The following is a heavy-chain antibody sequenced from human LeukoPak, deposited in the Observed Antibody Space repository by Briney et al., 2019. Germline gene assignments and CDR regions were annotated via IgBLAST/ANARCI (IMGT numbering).Heavy chain of an antibody. J-gene: IGHJ4*02. CDR3: AKSRRDGYNLGA. V-gene: IGHV3-30*18. CDR1: GFTFSSYS. Sequence: GRSLRLSCAASGFTFSSYSMHWVRQAPGKGLEWVAVISYDGSNKYYADSVKGRFTISRDNSKNTLYLQMNSLRAEDTAVYYCAKSRRDGYNLGAWGQGTLVTVSS. D-gene: IGHD5-24*01. CDR2: ISYDGSNK.